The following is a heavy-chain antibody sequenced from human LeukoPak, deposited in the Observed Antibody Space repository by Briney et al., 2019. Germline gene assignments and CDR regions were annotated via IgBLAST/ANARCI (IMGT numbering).Heavy chain of an antibody. CDR1: GFTFSSYG. D-gene: IGHD3-22*01. CDR3: AKTGGPDSSGYHFDD. J-gene: IGHJ4*02. CDR2: ISYDGSNK. Sequence: GGSLRLSCAASGFTFSSYGMHWVRQAPGKGLEWVAVISYDGSNKYYADSVKGRFTISRDNSKNTLYLQMNSLRAEDTAVYYCAKTGGPDSSGYHFDDRGQGTLVTVSS. V-gene: IGHV3-30*18.